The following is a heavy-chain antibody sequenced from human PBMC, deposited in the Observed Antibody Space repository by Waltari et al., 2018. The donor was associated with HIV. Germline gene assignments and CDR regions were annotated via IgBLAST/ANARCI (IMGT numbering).Heavy chain of an antibody. J-gene: IGHJ5*02. CDR1: GYSISCGYY. CDR3: ARAVLRYFDNWFDP. CDR2: LYHSGDT. V-gene: IGHV4-38-2*01. D-gene: IGHD3-9*01. Sequence: QVQLQESGPGLVKPSETLSLTCSVSGYSISCGYYWGWIRQPPGKGLEWIGSLYHSGDTYYNPSLKSRISISLDTSKNHFSLKLSSVTAADTAVYFCARAVLRYFDNWFDPWGQGTLVTVS.